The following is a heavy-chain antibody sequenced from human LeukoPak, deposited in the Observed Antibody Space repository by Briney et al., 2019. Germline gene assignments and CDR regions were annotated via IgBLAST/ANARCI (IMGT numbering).Heavy chain of an antibody. J-gene: IGHJ4*02. D-gene: IGHD6-19*01. CDR1: GFTFSNYG. V-gene: IGHV3-30*03. CDR3: ALPSSGWCFDY. CDR2: VSFDGSNK. Sequence: GGSLRLSCAASGFTFSNYGMHWVRQAPGKGLEWVAMVSFDGSNKDYADSVKGRFTISRDNSKNTLYLQMNSLRAEDTAVYYCALPSSGWCFDYWGQGALVTVSS.